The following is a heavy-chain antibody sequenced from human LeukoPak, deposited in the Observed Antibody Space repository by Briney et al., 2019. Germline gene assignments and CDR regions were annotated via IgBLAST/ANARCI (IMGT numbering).Heavy chain of an antibody. Sequence: PSETLSLTCTVSGYSISSGYYWSWIRQPAGKGLEWIGRIYTSGSTNYNPSLKSRVTISLDTSKNQFSLKLNSVTAADTAVYYCANSIDFDYGDYYFDYWGQGALVTISS. V-gene: IGHV4-61*02. CDR2: IYTSGST. J-gene: IGHJ4*02. CDR3: ANSIDFDYGDYYFDY. D-gene: IGHD4-17*01. CDR1: GYSISSGYY.